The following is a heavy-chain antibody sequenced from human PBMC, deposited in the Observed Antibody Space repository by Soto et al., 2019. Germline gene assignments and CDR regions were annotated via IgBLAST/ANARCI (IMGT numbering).Heavy chain of an antibody. CDR1: GYSFSFYW. D-gene: IGHD3-22*01. J-gene: IGHJ3*02. CDR3: ATAYVYDFENSNYYRDAFDI. V-gene: IGHV5-51*01. Sequence: PGESLKISCKASGYSFSFYWIGWVRQMPGKGLEWMAIMYPDDSDIRYSPSFEAHVTISADKSTSTAFLQWSSLKASDTAMYYCATAYVYDFENSNYYRDAFDIWGQGKLVT. CDR2: MYPDDSDI.